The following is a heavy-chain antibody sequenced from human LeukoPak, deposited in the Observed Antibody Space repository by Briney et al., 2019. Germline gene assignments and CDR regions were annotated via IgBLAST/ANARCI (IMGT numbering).Heavy chain of an antibody. Sequence: PGGSLKLSCAASGFTFSGSAMHWVRQASGKGLEWVGRIRSKANSYATAYAASVKGRFTISRDDSKNTAYLQMNSLKTEDTAVYYCTRRRIVVVPAAISDNWFDPWGQGTLVIVSS. V-gene: IGHV3-73*01. CDR2: IRSKANSYAT. J-gene: IGHJ5*02. CDR1: GFTFSGSA. CDR3: TRRRIVVVPAAISDNWFDP. D-gene: IGHD2-2*01.